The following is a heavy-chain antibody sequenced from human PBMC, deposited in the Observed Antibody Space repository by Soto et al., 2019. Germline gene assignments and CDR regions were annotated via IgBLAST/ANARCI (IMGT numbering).Heavy chain of an antibody. CDR3: ARRPIVVVPAAPHGAFDI. CDR1: GYSFTSYW. D-gene: IGHD2-2*01. Sequence: GESLKISCKGSGYSFTSYWIGWVRQMPGKGLEWMGIIYPGDSDTRYSPSFQGQVTISADKSISTAYLQWSSLKASDTAMYYCARRPIVVVPAAPHGAFDIRGQGTMVTVSS. CDR2: IYPGDSDT. J-gene: IGHJ3*02. V-gene: IGHV5-51*01.